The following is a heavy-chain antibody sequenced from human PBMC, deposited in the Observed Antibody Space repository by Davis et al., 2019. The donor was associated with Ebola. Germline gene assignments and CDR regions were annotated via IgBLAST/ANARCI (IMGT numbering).Heavy chain of an antibody. Sequence: SGPTPAKPTPTLTLTCTFSGFSLSINEVAVGWIRQPPGKALEWLAVIYGDDIKRYSPSLRSRPTITKDTSKNQVVLTMTKMDPVDTATYYCAHRQYGSGSYSFFDYWGQGALVTVSS. J-gene: IGHJ4*02. CDR1: GFSLSINEVA. CDR2: IYGDDIK. CDR3: AHRQYGSGSYSFFDY. V-gene: IGHV2-5*02. D-gene: IGHD3-10*01.